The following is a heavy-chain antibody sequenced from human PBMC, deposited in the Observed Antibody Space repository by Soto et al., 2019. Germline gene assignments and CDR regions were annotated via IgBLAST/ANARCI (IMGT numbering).Heavy chain of an antibody. CDR3: ARGGYDILTGYYIHYYYGMDV. D-gene: IGHD3-9*01. CDR2: ISAYNGNT. Sequence: ASVKVSCKASGYTFTSYGISWVRQAPGQGLEWMGWISAYNGNTNYAQKLQGRVTMTTDTSTSTAYMELRSLRSDDTAVYYCARGGYDILTGYYIHYYYGMDVWGQGTTVTVSS. J-gene: IGHJ6*02. V-gene: IGHV1-18*01. CDR1: GYTFTSYG.